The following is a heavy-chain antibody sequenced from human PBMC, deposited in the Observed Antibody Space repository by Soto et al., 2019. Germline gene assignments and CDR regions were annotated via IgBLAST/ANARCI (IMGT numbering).Heavy chain of an antibody. CDR2: ISYDGSNK. V-gene: IGHV3-30*18. J-gene: IGHJ4*02. Sequence: GGSLKLSCASDGFPFSSYGMHLVRPAPGKGLEWVAVISYDGSNKYYADSVKGRFTISRDNSKNTLYLQMNSLRAEDTAVYYCAKEDYGDYQYYFDYWGQGTMGTVA. CDR3: AKEDYGDYQYYFDY. CDR1: GFPFSSYG. D-gene: IGHD4-17*01.